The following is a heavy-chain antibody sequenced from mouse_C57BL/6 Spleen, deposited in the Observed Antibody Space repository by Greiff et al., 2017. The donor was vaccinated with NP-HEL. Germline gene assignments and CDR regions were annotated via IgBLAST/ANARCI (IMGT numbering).Heavy chain of an antibody. V-gene: IGHV5-4*01. Sequence: EVNVVESGGGLVKPGGSLKLSCAASGFTFSSYAMSWVRQTPEKRLEWVATISDGGSYTYYPDNVKGRFTISRDNAKNNLYLQMSHLKSEDTAMYYCARDYYGSSPPYYFDYWGQGTTLTVSS. D-gene: IGHD1-1*01. CDR3: ARDYYGSSPPYYFDY. CDR2: ISDGGSYT. CDR1: GFTFSSYA. J-gene: IGHJ2*01.